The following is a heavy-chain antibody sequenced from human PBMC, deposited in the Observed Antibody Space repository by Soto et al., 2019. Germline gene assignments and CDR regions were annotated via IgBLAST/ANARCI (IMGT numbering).Heavy chain of an antibody. V-gene: IGHV4-30-4*01. CDR1: GGSISSGDYY. J-gene: IGHJ4*02. CDR2: IHYSGST. D-gene: IGHD6-13*01. CDR3: ARRHSSPHFDS. Sequence: QVQLQESGPGLVKPSQTLSLTCTVSGGSISSGDYYWSWIRQPPGKGLEWIGSIHYSGSTYYNPSLNCAVTITVDTSRSSLCRELASVTAADPAGSSCARRHSSPHFDSWGRGTPVTVSS.